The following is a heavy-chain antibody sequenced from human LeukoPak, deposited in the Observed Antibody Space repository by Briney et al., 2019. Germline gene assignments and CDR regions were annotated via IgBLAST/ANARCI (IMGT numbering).Heavy chain of an antibody. CDR2: ISSSGSTI. V-gene: IGHV3-48*03. J-gene: IGHJ4*02. D-gene: IGHD2-15*01. CDR1: GFTFSSYE. Sequence: GGSLRLSCAASGFTFSSYEMNWDRQAPGRGLEWVSYISSSGSTIYYADSVKGRFTISRDNSKNSLYLQMNSLRAEDTAVYYCARDRGCLDYWGQGTLVTVSS. CDR3: ARDRGCLDY.